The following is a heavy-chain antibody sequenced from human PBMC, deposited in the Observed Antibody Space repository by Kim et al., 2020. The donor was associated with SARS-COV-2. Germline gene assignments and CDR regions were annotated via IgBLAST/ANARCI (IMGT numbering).Heavy chain of an antibody. J-gene: IGHJ4*02. CDR1: GFTFSSYS. CDR2: ISSSSSYI. D-gene: IGHD2-2*01. CDR3: ARLYCSSTSCYDYFDY. V-gene: IGHV3-21*01. Sequence: GGSLRLSCAASGFTFSSYSMNWVRQAPGKGLEWVSSISSSSSYIYYADSVKGRFTISRDNAKNSLYLQMNSLRAEDTAVYYCARLYCSSTSCYDYFDYWGQGTLVTVSS.